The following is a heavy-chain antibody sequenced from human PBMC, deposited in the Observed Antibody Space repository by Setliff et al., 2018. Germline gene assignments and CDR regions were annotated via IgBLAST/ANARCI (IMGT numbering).Heavy chain of an antibody. Sequence: GESLKISCKGSGYSFTSYWIGWVRQMPGKGLEWMGIIYPGDSDTRYSPSLQGQVTISADKSISTAYLQWSSLKASDTAMYYCARVGQQLVYYYYGMDVWGQGTTVTVSS. CDR1: GYSFTSYW. J-gene: IGHJ6*02. CDR3: ARVGQQLVYYYYGMDV. V-gene: IGHV5-51*01. D-gene: IGHD6-13*01. CDR2: IYPGDSDT.